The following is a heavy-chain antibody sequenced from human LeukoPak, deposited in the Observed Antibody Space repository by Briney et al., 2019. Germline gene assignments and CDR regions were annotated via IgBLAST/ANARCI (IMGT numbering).Heavy chain of an antibody. D-gene: IGHD3-22*01. CDR3: ASSSGGFNCFDP. V-gene: IGHV3-74*01. CDR2: INSDGSST. J-gene: IGHJ5*02. CDR1: GFTFSRYW. Sequence: PGGSLRLSCAASGFTFSRYWMHWVRQAPGKGLVWVSRINSDGSSTNYADSVKGRFTISRDNAKNTLYLQMNSLRVEDTAVYYCASSSGGFNCFDPWGQGTLVTVSS.